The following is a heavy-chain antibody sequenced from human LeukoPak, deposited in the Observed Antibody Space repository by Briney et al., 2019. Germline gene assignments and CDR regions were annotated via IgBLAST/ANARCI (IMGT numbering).Heavy chain of an antibody. CDR2: IYYSGTT. V-gene: IGHV4-39*01. CDR3: ARLYCSAGSCYLDY. D-gene: IGHD2-15*01. Sequence: PSETLSLTCTVSGGSISNSSHYWGWIRRPPGKGLEWVGSIYYSGTTYYNPSLKSRVTISVDTSKNQFSLRLSSVTAADTAVYYSARLYCSAGSCYLDYWGQGTLVTVSS. CDR1: GGSISNSSHY. J-gene: IGHJ4*02.